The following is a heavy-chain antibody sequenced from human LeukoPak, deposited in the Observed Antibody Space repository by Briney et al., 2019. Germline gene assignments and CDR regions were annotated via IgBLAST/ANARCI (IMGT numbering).Heavy chain of an antibody. D-gene: IGHD2-15*01. J-gene: IGHJ4*02. CDR1: GDSVSSNSAA. CDR2: TYYRSKWYN. V-gene: IGHV6-1*01. Sequence: SQTLSLTCAISGDSVSSNSAAWNWIRQSPSNGLEWLGRTYYRSKWYNDYAVSVKSRITINPDTSKNQFSLQLNSVTPEDTAVYYCARGDIVVVVAAFDYWGQGTLVTVSS. CDR3: ARGDIVVVVAAFDY.